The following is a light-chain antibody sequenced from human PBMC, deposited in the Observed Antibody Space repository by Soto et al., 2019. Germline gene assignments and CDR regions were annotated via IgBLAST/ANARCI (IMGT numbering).Light chain of an antibody. J-gene: IGKJ2*01. Sequence: DIQMTQSPSSVSASVGDRVTITCRATQNLFSWLAWYQQKPGKAPKVLIYAASSLQSGVPSRFSGSGSGTDFTLIISSLQPEDSATYYCQQGKSFPYTFGQGTKLEIK. CDR3: QQGKSFPYT. CDR2: AAS. CDR1: QNLFSW. V-gene: IGKV1-12*01.